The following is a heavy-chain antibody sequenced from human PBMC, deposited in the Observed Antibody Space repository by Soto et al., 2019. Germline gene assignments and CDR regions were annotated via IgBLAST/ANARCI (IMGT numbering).Heavy chain of an antibody. Sequence: LSLPCAASGFTFDDYAMHWVRQAPGKGLEWVSGISWNSGSIGYADSVKGRFTISRDNAKNSLYLQMNSLRAEDTALYYCAKVREWLTQPGRPFDYWGQGTLVTVSS. J-gene: IGHJ4*02. V-gene: IGHV3-9*01. CDR3: AKVREWLTQPGRPFDY. CDR2: ISWNSGSI. CDR1: GFTFDDYA. D-gene: IGHD3-10*01.